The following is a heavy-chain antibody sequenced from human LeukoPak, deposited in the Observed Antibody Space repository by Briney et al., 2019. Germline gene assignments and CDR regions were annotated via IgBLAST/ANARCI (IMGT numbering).Heavy chain of an antibody. CDR3: AKHYYGSGSQKYYFDY. CDR1: GFIFSDYG. D-gene: IGHD3-10*01. CDR2: VRNDGGDK. Sequence: SGGSLRLSCAASGFIFSDYGMHWARQAPGKGLEWVTMVRNDGGDKYYADSVRGRFTISRDNSKNTLYLQMNSLRPEDTAVYYCAKHYYGSGSQKYYFDYWGQGTLVTVSS. J-gene: IGHJ4*02. V-gene: IGHV3-30*02.